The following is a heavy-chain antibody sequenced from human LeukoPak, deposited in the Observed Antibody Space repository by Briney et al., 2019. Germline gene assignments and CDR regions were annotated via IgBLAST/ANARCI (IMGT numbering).Heavy chain of an antibody. CDR2: IKQDGSDK. CDR3: ARDYYYYMDV. V-gene: IGHV3-7*01. CDR1: KFTFNSYW. J-gene: IGHJ6*03. Sequence: GGSLRLSCAASKFTFNSYWMTWVRQAPGKGLEWVANIKQDGSDKYYVDSVKGRFTTSRDNAKNSLYLQMNSLRAEDTAVYYCARDYYYYMDVWGNGTTVTVSS.